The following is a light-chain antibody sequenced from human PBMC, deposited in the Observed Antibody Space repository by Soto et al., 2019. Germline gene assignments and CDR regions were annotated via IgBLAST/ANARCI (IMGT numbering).Light chain of an antibody. Sequence: QSVLTQPPSASGTPGQRVTISCSGSSSNIGSNYVYWYQQLPGTAPKLLIYKNNQRPSGVPDRFSGSKSGTSASLAISGLRSDDEADYYCAAWDDSLDEYVFGTGTKVTVL. V-gene: IGLV1-47*01. J-gene: IGLJ1*01. CDR1: SSNIGSNY. CDR3: AAWDDSLDEYV. CDR2: KNN.